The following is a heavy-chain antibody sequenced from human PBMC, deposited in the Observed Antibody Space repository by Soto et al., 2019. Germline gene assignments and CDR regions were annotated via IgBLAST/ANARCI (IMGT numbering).Heavy chain of an antibody. J-gene: IGHJ4*02. Sequence: GESLKISCKGSGYSFTSYWIGWVRQMPGKGLEWMGIIYPDDSDTRYSPSFQGQVIMSADKSINTAYLQWSSLKASDSAMYYCARQGKYNYGSNDYWGQGTLVTVSS. D-gene: IGHD5-18*01. CDR1: GYSFTSYW. CDR3: ARQGKYNYGSNDY. V-gene: IGHV5-51*01. CDR2: IYPDDSDT.